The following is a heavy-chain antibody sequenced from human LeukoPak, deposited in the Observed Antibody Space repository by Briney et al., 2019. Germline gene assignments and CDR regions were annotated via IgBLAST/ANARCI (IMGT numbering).Heavy chain of an antibody. J-gene: IGHJ4*02. D-gene: IGHD1-1*01. Sequence: ASVKVSCKASGYTFTSYYMHWVRQAPGQGLEWMGIINPSGGSTSYAQKFQGRVTMTRDTSISTAYMELSRLRSDDTAVYYCARNWNDPYYFDYWGQGTLVTVSS. V-gene: IGHV1-46*01. CDR1: GYTFTSYY. CDR2: INPSGGST. CDR3: ARNWNDPYYFDY.